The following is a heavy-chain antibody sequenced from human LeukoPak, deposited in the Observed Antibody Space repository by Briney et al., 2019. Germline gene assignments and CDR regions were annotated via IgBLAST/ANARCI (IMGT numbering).Heavy chain of an antibody. CDR2: VQKDGTYK. CDR3: ANIPNSFGPDY. J-gene: IGHJ4*02. Sequence: GGSLRLSCAASGFTFSSYGMHWVRQAPGKGLEWVAFVQKDGTYKTYADSVKGRFTISRDNSKNTMYLQMNSLRVEDTAVYYCANIPNSFGPDYWGQGSLVTVSS. CDR1: GFTFSSYG. D-gene: IGHD3-16*01. V-gene: IGHV3-30*02.